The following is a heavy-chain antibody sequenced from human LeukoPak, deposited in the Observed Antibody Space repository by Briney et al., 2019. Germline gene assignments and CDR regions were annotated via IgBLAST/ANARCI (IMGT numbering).Heavy chain of an antibody. Sequence: ASVKVSCKASGYTFTSYGISWVRQALGQGLEWMGWISAYNGNTNYAQKLQGRVTMTTDTSTSTAYMELRSLRSDDTAVYYCAREFRIFGVVTSWLDPWGQGTLVTVSS. D-gene: IGHD3-3*01. V-gene: IGHV1-18*01. CDR2: ISAYNGNT. J-gene: IGHJ5*02. CDR3: AREFRIFGVVTSWLDP. CDR1: GYTFTSYG.